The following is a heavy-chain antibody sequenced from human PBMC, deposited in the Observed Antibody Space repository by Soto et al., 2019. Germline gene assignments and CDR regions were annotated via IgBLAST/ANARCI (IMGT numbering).Heavy chain of an antibody. Sequence: EVQLVESGGGLVQPGRSLRLSCAASGFTFDDYAMHWVRQAPGKGLEWVSGISWNSGSIGYADSVKGRFTISRDNAKNSLYLQMNSLRAEDTALHYCAKDIGSNCSGGSCYSRDYYYYGMDVWGQGTTVTVSS. V-gene: IGHV3-9*01. CDR2: ISWNSGSI. CDR1: GFTFDDYA. D-gene: IGHD2-15*01. J-gene: IGHJ6*02. CDR3: AKDIGSNCSGGSCYSRDYYYYGMDV.